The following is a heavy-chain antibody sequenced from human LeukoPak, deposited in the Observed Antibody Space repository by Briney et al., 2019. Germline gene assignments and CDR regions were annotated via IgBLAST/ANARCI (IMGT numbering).Heavy chain of an antibody. CDR3: ARGVSDQN. CDR2: ISHSGST. V-gene: IGHV4-34*01. Sequence: SETLSLTCAVYGGSFSGYYWSWIRQSPGKGLEWIGEISHSGSTYYNPSLKSRVTISLDTSKNQFSLKLTSVTAADTAVYYCARGVSDQNWGQGTPVTVSS. CDR1: GGSFSGYY. J-gene: IGHJ4*02.